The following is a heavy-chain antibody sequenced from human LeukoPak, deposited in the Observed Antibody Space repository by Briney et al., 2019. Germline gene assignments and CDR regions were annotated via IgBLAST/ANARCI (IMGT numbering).Heavy chain of an antibody. CDR3: ASCVLGGGDCYAFDY. CDR1: GGTFSSYA. Sequence: ASVKVSYKASGGTFSSYAISWVRQAPGQGLEWMGGIIPIFGTANYAQKFQGRVTITADESTSTAYMELSSLRSEDTAVYYCASCVLGGGDCYAFDYWGQGTLVTVSS. V-gene: IGHV1-69*13. D-gene: IGHD2-21*02. CDR2: IIPIFGTA. J-gene: IGHJ4*02.